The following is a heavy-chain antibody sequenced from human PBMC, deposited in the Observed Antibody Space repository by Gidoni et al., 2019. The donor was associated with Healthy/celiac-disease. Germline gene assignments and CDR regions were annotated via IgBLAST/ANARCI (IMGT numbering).Heavy chain of an antibody. CDR2: IYTSGST. J-gene: IGHJ4*02. CDR3: ARDKVGYSSSWTFDY. D-gene: IGHD6-13*01. V-gene: IGHV4-61*02. Sequence: QVQLQESGPGLVKPSQTLSLNCTVSGGSIRSGSYYWSWIRQPAGKGLEWIGRIYTSGSTNYNPSLKSRVTISVDTSKNQFSLKLSSVTAADTAVYYCARDKVGYSSSWTFDYWGQGTLVTVSS. CDR1: GGSIRSGSYY.